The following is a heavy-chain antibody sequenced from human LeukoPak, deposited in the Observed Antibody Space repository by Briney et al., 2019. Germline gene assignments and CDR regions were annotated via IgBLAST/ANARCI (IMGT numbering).Heavy chain of an antibody. D-gene: IGHD3-22*01. CDR2: IIPILGIA. CDR3: ARPLWASYYDSSLDAFDI. J-gene: IGHJ3*02. V-gene: IGHV1-69*04. Sequence: GASVKVSCKASGGTFSSYAISWVRQAPGQGLEWMGRIIPILGIANYAQKFQGRVTITADKSTSTAYMELSSLRSEDTAVYYCARPLWASYYDSSLDAFDIWGQGTMVTVSS. CDR1: GGTFSSYA.